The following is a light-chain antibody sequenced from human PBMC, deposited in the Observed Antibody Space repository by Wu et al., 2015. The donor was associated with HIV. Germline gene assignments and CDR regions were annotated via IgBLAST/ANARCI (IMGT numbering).Light chain of an antibody. V-gene: IGKV3-20*01. CDR1: QRVTSNY. Sequence: EIVLTQSPGTLSLSPGERATLSCRASQRVTSNYLAWYQQKLGQAPRLLIYGSSIRATGIPDRFSGSGSGTDFTLTISRLEPEDFAVYYCQQYVSSSYTFGQGTKLEIK. J-gene: IGKJ2*01. CDR2: GSS. CDR3: QQYVSSSYT.